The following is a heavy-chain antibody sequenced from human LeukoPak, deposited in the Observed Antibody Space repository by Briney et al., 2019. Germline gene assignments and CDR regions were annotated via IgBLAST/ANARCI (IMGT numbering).Heavy chain of an antibody. CDR1: GGSISSGGYY. D-gene: IGHD3-16*01. CDR3: ARRFKGWYFDL. J-gene: IGHJ2*01. Sequence: SETLSLTCTVSGGSISSGGYYWSWIRQHPGKGLEWIGYIYYSGSTNYNPSLKSRVTISVDTSKNQFSLKLSSVTAADTAVYYCARRFKGWYFDLWGRGTLVTVSS. V-gene: IGHV4-61*08. CDR2: IYYSGST.